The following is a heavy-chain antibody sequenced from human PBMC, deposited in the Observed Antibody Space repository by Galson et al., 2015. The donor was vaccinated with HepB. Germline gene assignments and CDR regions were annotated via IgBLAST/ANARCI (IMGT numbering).Heavy chain of an antibody. J-gene: IGHJ4*02. CDR3: AGESGSSSRYFDY. V-gene: IGHV6-1*01. Sequence: CAISGDSVSSTTAAWNWLRQSPSRGLEWLGRTYYRSKWYSEYAPSVRSRITVNPDTSRNQFSLQLISLTPEDTAVYYCAGESGSSSRYFDYWGQGTLVTVSS. D-gene: IGHD3-3*01. CDR2: TYYRSKWYS. CDR1: GDSVSSTTAA.